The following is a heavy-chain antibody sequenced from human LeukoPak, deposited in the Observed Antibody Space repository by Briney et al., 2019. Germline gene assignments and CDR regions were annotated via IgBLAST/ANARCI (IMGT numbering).Heavy chain of an antibody. J-gene: IGHJ6*02. CDR3: ARRAAAGKGPNYYYGMDV. Sequence: SETLSLTCTVSGGSISSGGYYWSWIRQHPGKGLEWIGYIYYSGSTYYNPSLKSRVTISVDTSKNQFSLKLSPVTAADTAVYYCARRAAAGKGPNYYYGMDVWGQGTTVTVSS. CDR2: IYYSGST. D-gene: IGHD6-13*01. CDR1: GGSISSGGYY. V-gene: IGHV4-31*03.